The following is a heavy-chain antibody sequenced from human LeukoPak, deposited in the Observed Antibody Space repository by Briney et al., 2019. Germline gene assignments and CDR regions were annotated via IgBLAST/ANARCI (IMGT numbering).Heavy chain of an antibody. D-gene: IGHD1-1*01. CDR3: ARGVQVSATGTHQKEFDY. Sequence: SSETLSLTCTVSGGSISSGGYYWSWIRQPPGKGLEWIGEINHSGSTNYNPSLKSRVTISVDTSKNQFSLKLSSVTAADTAVYYCARGVQVSATGTHQKEFDYWGQGTLVTVSS. J-gene: IGHJ4*02. CDR1: GGSISSGGYY. CDR2: INHSGST. V-gene: IGHV4-39*07.